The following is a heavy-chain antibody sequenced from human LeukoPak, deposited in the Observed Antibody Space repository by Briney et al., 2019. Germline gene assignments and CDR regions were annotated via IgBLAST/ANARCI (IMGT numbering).Heavy chain of an antibody. CDR1: GGSISSYY. J-gene: IGHJ4*02. D-gene: IGHD6-13*01. CDR2: VFNGGSP. V-gene: IGHV4-4*08. Sequence: ETLSLTCTVSGGSISSYYWSWIRPPPGKGLEWIGNVFNGGSPNYNPSLKSRVTVSFDTSKNQFSLHLSSVTAADTAVYYCARVIHIAAAGTYDYWGQGTLVTVSS. CDR3: ARVIHIAAAGTYDY.